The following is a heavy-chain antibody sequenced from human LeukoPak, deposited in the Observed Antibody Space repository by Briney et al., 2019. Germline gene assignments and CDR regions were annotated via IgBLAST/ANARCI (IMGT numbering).Heavy chain of an antibody. D-gene: IGHD6-6*01. Sequence: PSETLSLTCTVSGGSISTYYWSWVRQPAGKGLEWIGRIHTSGSVDYNPSLKSRVTMSVDTSKKQFSLTLSSVTAADTAMYYCARVGSMTARPFVSIDYWGQGTLVTVSS. CDR1: GGSISTYY. CDR3: ARVGSMTARPFVSIDY. CDR2: IHTSGSV. J-gene: IGHJ4*02. V-gene: IGHV4-4*07.